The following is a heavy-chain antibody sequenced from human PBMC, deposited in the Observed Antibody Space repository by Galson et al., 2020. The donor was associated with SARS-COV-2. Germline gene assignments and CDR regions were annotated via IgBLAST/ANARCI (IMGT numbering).Heavy chain of an antibody. J-gene: IGHJ3*02. V-gene: IGHV5-51*01. CDR1: GYSFTSYW. CDR2: IYPGDSDT. D-gene: IGHD2-2*01. CDR3: ARMGRGSIVVVPAAMFRDAFDI. Sequence: GESLKISCKGSGYSFTSYWIGWVRQMPGKGLEWMGIIYPGDSDTRYSPSFQGQVTISADKSISTAYLQWSSLKALDTAMYYCARMGRGSIVVVPAAMFRDAFDIWGQGTMVTVSS.